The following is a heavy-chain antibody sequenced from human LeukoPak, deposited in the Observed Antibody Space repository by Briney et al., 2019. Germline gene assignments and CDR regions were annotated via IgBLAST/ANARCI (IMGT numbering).Heavy chain of an antibody. CDR2: ISSSGRTI. J-gene: IGHJ4*02. V-gene: IGHV3-48*03. Sequence: LGGSLRLSCAASGFTFSNYEMNWVRQAPGKGLEWVSYISSSGRTIYYADSVKGRFTISRDNAKNSLYLQMSSLRTEDTAVYYCSSSTAIGYWGQGTLVTVSS. CDR3: SSSTAIGY. CDR1: GFTFSNYE.